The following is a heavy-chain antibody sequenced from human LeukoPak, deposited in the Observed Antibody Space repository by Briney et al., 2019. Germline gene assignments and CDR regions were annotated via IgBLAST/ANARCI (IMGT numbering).Heavy chain of an antibody. Sequence: SETLSLTCTVSGGSISSGGYYWSWIRQHPGKGLEWIGYIYYSGSTYYNPSLKSRVTISVDTSKNQFSLKLSSVTAADTAVYYCATMEATGYFDYWGQGTLVTVSS. V-gene: IGHV4-31*03. CDR2: IYYSGST. J-gene: IGHJ4*02. CDR1: GGSISSGGYY. CDR3: ATMEATGYFDY. D-gene: IGHD1-26*01.